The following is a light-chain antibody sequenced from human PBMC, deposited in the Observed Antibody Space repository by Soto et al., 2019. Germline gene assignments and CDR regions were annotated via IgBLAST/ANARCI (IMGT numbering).Light chain of an antibody. Sequence: EIVLTQSPGTLSLAAGESATLSCKASQSVSSSYLAWYQQKPGQAPRLLIYGASSRATGIPDRFSGSGSGTDFTLTISRLEPEDFAVYYCHQYDSSPLTFGGGTKVEIK. J-gene: IGKJ4*01. CDR3: HQYDSSPLT. CDR1: QSVSSSY. CDR2: GAS. V-gene: IGKV3-20*01.